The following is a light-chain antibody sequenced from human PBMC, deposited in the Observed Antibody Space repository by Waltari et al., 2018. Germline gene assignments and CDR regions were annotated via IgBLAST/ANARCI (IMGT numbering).Light chain of an antibody. J-gene: IGLJ2*01. CDR1: SSDVGAYNY. CDR3: SSYAATHTLV. Sequence: QSALTQPRSVSGSPGQSVTISCTGTSSDVGAYNYVPWYQQNPGKAPKLIVYEVTKGPSRVPDRFSVSKSGNAASLTISALQAEDEADYHCSSYAATHTLVFGGGTNLTV. V-gene: IGLV2-11*01. CDR2: EVT.